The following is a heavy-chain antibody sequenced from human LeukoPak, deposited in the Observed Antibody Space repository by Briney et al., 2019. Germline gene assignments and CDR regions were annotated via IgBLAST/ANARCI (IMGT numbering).Heavy chain of an antibody. V-gene: IGHV4-59*01. CDR3: AGTGLFFDY. Sequence: SETLSLTCRVYDASISGNYWSWIRQPPGKGLEWIGHMYYSGGTTYNPSLKSRVSISLDTSKKHFSLKLSSVTAADTAVYYCAGTGLFFDYWSQGTLVTVSS. D-gene: IGHD7-27*01. CDR1: DASISGNY. J-gene: IGHJ4*02. CDR2: MYYSGGT.